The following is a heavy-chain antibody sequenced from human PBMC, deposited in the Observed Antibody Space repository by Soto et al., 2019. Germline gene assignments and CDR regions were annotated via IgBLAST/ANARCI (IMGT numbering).Heavy chain of an antibody. CDR2: ISSNGGST. D-gene: IGHD3-10*01. J-gene: IGHJ4*02. Sequence: GGSLRLSCSASGFTFSSYAMHWVRQAPGKGLEYVSAISSNGGSTYYADSVKGRFTISRDNSKNTLYLQMSSLRAEDTAVYYCVKGKIWFGELLFSDYFDYWGQGTLVTVSS. CDR3: VKGKIWFGELLFSDYFDY. V-gene: IGHV3-64D*08. CDR1: GFTFSSYA.